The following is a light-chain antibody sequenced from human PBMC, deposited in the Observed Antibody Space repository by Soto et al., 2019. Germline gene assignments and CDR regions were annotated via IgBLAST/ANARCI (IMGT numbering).Light chain of an antibody. CDR3: SSYTSSDTPYV. CDR1: SSDVGGYNY. Sequence: QSVLTQPASVSGSPGQSITISCTGTSSDVGGYNYVSWYQQHPDKAPKLMIYVVSNRPSGFSNRFSGYKSGNPAALTISGLQAEYEADYYCSSYTSSDTPYVFGTGTKLTVL. CDR2: VVS. J-gene: IGLJ1*01. V-gene: IGLV2-14*01.